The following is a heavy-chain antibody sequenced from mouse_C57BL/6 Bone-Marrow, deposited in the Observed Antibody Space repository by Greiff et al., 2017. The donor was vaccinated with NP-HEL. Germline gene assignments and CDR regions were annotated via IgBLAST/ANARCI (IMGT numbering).Heavy chain of an antibody. CDR1: GYTFTDYY. Sequence: EVQLQQSGPVLVKPGASVKMSCKASGYTFTDYYMNWVKQSHGKSLEWIGVINPYNGGTSYNQKFKGQATLTVDKSSSTAYMELNSLTSEDSAVYYCAPVHYGSRYFDYWGQGTTLTVSS. J-gene: IGHJ2*01. CDR2: INPYNGGT. CDR3: APVHYGSRYFDY. D-gene: IGHD1-1*01. V-gene: IGHV1-19*01.